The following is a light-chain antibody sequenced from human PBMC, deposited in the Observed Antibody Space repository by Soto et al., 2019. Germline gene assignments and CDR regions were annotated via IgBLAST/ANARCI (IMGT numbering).Light chain of an antibody. CDR2: DAS. V-gene: IGKV3-11*01. J-gene: IGKJ1*01. Sequence: EIVLTQSPVTLSLSPGERATLSCRASQSVRTYLAWYQVKPGQAPRLLIYDASSRASGVPARFSGSGSGTDFTLAISSLQPEDSATYYCLQDINYPWTFGQGTKVDIK. CDR1: QSVRTY. CDR3: LQDINYPWT.